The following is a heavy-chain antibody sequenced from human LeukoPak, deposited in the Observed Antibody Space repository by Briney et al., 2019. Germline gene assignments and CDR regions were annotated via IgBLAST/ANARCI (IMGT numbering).Heavy chain of an antibody. J-gene: IGHJ4*02. CDR1: GYTFTSYG. Sequence: ASVKVSCKASGYTFTSYGISWVRQAPGQGLEWMGWISAYNGNTNYAQKLQGRVTVTTDTSTSTAYMELRSLRSDDTAVYYCARSGSPGNYYDSSGYYGVWGQGTLVTVSS. CDR3: ARSGSPGNYYDSSGYYGV. CDR2: ISAYNGNT. V-gene: IGHV1-18*01. D-gene: IGHD3-22*01.